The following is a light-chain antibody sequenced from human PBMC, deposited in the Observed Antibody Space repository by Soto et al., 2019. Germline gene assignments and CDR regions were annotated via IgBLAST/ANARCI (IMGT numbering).Light chain of an antibody. CDR1: SSNIGSNA. CDR3: AAWDDSLSGWV. CDR2: RNN. J-gene: IGLJ3*02. Sequence: QAVVTQPPSASGTPGQRVTISCSGSSSNIGSNAVHWYQQLPGTAPKLLIYRNNQRPSGVPDRFSGSKSGTSASLAISGLRSEDEADYYCAAWDDSLSGWVFGGGTQLTVL. V-gene: IGLV1-47*01.